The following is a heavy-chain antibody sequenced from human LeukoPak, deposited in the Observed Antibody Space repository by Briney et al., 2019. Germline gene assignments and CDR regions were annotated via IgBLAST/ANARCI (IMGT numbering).Heavy chain of an antibody. D-gene: IGHD2-2*01. V-gene: IGHV3-7*01. CDR2: IKQDGSEK. Sequence: GGSLRLSCAAPGFTFSSYWMSWVRQAPGKGLEWVANIKQDGSEKYYVDSVKGRFTISRDNAKNSLYLQMNSLRAEDTAVYYCAREVGYCSSTSCYLSPQYYYYYYGMDIWGQGTTVTVSS. CDR3: AREVGYCSSTSCYLSPQYYYYYYGMDI. CDR1: GFTFSSYW. J-gene: IGHJ6*02.